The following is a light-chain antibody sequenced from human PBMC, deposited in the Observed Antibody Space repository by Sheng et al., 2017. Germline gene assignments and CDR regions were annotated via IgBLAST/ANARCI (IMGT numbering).Light chain of an antibody. CDR3: QQYNNYPLT. CDR1: QDINNY. CDR2: ATS. J-gene: IGKJ5*01. Sequence: DIQMTQSPSSLSASVGDRVTITCRASQDINNYLAWFQQKPGKAPKSLLYATSNLQSGVPSRFRGSGSGTDFTLTITNLQPDDFATYYCQQYNNYPLTFGQGTRLDIK. V-gene: IGKV1-16*01.